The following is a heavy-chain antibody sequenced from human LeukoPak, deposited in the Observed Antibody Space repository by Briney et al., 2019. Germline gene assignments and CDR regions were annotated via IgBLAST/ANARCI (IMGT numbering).Heavy chain of an antibody. CDR1: GFTFSSYA. CDR3: ARESDGYNYQPFDY. J-gene: IGHJ4*02. Sequence: PGRSLRLSCAASGFTFSSYAMHWVRQAPGKGLEWVAVISYDGSNKYYADSVKGRFTFSRDNSKNTLYLQMNSLRAGDTAVYYCARESDGYNYQPFDYWGQGTLVTVSS. D-gene: IGHD5-24*01. CDR2: ISYDGSNK. V-gene: IGHV3-30-3*01.